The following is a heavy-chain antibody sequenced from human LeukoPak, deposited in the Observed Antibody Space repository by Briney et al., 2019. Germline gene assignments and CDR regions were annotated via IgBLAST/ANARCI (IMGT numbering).Heavy chain of an antibody. CDR3: ATRGRYCSSTSCYLFAY. D-gene: IGHD2-2*01. CDR2: INHSGST. V-gene: IGHV4-34*01. J-gene: IGHJ4*02. CDR1: GGSFSGYY. Sequence: SETLSLTCAVYGGSFSGYYWSWIRQPPGKGLEWIGEINHSGSTNYNPSLKSRVTISVDTSKNQFSLKLSSVTAADTAVYYCATRGRYCSSTSCYLFAYWGQGTLVTVSS.